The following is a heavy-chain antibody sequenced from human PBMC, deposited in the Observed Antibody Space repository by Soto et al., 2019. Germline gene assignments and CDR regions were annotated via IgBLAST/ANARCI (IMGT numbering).Heavy chain of an antibody. J-gene: IGHJ6*03. V-gene: IGHV1-8*01. CDR2: MNPDSGNT. Sequence: QEQRVQPGAEVKKPGPQGKVSCKASGKTLANYNINWCRQAPGQGLEWRGWMNPDSGNTGYAEKFQGRVTMTRNSSISTAYMELSGLRSEDTAVYYCAREAASDPSFYYHYMDVWGKGTTVTVSS. CDR1: GKTLANYN. CDR3: AREAASDPSFYYHYMDV. D-gene: IGHD3-10*01.